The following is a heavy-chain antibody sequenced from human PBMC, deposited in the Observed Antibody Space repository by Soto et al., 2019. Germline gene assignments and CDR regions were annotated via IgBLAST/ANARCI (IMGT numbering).Heavy chain of an antibody. CDR1: GDTFNNYA. CDR3: AKGSYYDASSSFATPGMYYRYSGRAV. Sequence: QVQLVQSGAEVKKPGSSVKVSCKASGDTFNNYAISWVRQAPGQGLEWVGGIIPNFDAANSAQKFQGRVTFPADESTSTAYMELSRLRSEDTAVYYCAKGSYYDASSSFATPGMYYRYSGRAVWGQGTTVTVSS. V-gene: IGHV1-69*01. D-gene: IGHD3-22*01. CDR2: IIPNFDAA. J-gene: IGHJ6*02.